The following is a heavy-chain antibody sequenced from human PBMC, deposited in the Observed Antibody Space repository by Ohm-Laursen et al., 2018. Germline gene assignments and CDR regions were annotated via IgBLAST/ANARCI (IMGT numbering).Heavy chain of an antibody. V-gene: IGHV3-7*01. D-gene: IGHD2-2*01. CDR2: INQGESEK. CDR1: GFTFCSYN. J-gene: IGHJ3*01. CDR3: VSYCSSTSCHDAFDL. Sequence: SLRLSCTSSGFTFCSYNMNWVCQAPGTGLEWMANINQGESEKYYVDSVKGRFTITRDNAKRSLFLEMNSLRAEDTAVYYYVSYCSSTSCHDAFDLWGQGTMVTVSS.